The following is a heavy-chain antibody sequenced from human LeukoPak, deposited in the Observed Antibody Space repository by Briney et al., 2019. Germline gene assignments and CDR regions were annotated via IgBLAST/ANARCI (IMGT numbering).Heavy chain of an antibody. D-gene: IGHD5-24*01. CDR2: IWYDGSNK. CDR1: GFTFSSYG. CDR3: ARGKLNYYGMDV. Sequence: GGSLRLSCAASGFTFSSYGMHWARQAPGKGLEWVAVIWYDGSNKYYADSVKGRFTISRDNSKNTLYLQMNSLRAEDTAVYYCARGKLNYYGMDVWGQGTTVTVSS. J-gene: IGHJ6*02. V-gene: IGHV3-33*01.